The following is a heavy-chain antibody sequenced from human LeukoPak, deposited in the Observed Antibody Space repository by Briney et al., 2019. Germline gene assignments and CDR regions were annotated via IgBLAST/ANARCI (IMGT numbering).Heavy chain of an antibody. J-gene: IGHJ6*02. Sequence: GGSLRLSCAASGFRLTDYSMSWVRQAPGKGLEWVAGLGRSGEYKYYAGSVKGRFTISRDNSKDTVSLQMNSLRAEDSAIYFCVKDRPCETCMPMDAWGQGTTVTVSS. CDR2: LGRSGEYK. CDR1: GFRLTDYS. D-gene: IGHD2-2*01. CDR3: VKDRPCETCMPMDA. V-gene: IGHV3-23*01.